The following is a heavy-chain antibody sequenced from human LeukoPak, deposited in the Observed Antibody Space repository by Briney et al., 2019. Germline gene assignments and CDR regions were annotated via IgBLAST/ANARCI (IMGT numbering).Heavy chain of an antibody. CDR1: GYTFSRYG. J-gene: IGHJ5*02. D-gene: IGHD3-22*01. Sequence: ASVKVSCKAAGYTFSRYGISWVRQAPGQGLEWMGWISAYNGNTNYAQKLQGRVTMTTDTSTSTAYMELRSLGSDDTAVYYCARVVSSGYYYGWFDPWGQGTLVTVSS. CDR3: ARVVSSGYYYGWFDP. CDR2: ISAYNGNT. V-gene: IGHV1-18*01.